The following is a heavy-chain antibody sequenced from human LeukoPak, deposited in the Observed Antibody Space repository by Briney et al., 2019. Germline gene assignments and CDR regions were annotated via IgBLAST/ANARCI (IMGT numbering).Heavy chain of an antibody. J-gene: IGHJ4*02. D-gene: IGHD5-24*01. CDR1: GVSISSYY. Sequence: PSETLSLTCTVSGVSISSYYWSWIRQPPGKGLEWIGYIYYSGSTNYNPSLKSRVTISVDTSKNQFSLKLSSVTAADTVVYYCARHDTEMATGFDYWGQGTLVTVSS. CDR2: IYYSGST. V-gene: IGHV4-59*08. CDR3: ARHDTEMATGFDY.